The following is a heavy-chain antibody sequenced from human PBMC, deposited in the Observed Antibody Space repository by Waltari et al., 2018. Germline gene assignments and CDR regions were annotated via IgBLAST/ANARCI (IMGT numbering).Heavy chain of an antibody. Sequence: QVQLQESGPGLVKPSETLSLTCTVSGGSISSYYWCWIRQPPGKGLEWIGYIYYSGSTNYNPSLKSRVTISVDTSKNQFSLKLSSVTAADTAVYYCARRWVGATKDAFDIWGQGTMVTVSS. V-gene: IGHV4-59*08. CDR1: GGSISSYY. CDR3: ARRWVGATKDAFDI. CDR2: IYYSGST. J-gene: IGHJ3*02. D-gene: IGHD1-26*01.